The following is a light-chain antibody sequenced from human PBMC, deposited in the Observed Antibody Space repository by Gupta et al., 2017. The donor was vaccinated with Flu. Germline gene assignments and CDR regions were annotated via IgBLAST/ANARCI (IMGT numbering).Light chain of an antibody. Sequence: SQSLSNNYVAWYQQKPGQSPRLLIYGASSRATGIAGSFGGSGSGTDFTLTIRALEAEDFAVYYCQQYDTSPLTFGGGPKVE. J-gene: IGKJ4*01. V-gene: IGKV3-20*01. CDR1: QSLSNNY. CDR2: GAS. CDR3: QQYDTSPLT.